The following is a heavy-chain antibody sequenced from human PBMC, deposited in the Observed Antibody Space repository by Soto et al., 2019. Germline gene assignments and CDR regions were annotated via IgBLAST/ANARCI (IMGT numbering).Heavy chain of an antibody. J-gene: IGHJ4*02. CDR2: IYYSGST. Sequence: SETLSLTSTVSGGSISSGGYYWSWIRQHPGKGLEWIGYIYYSGSTYYNPSLKSRVTISVDTSKNQFSLKLSSVTAADTAVYYCARARTKWYYFDYWGQGTLVTVSS. D-gene: IGHD2-15*01. CDR1: GGSISSGGYY. CDR3: ARARTKWYYFDY. V-gene: IGHV4-31*03.